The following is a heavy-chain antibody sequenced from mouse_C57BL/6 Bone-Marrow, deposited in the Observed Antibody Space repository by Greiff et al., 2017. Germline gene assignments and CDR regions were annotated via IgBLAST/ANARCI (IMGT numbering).Heavy chain of an antibody. CDR3: ARNRERYINTVVADY. D-gene: IGHD1-1*01. Sequence: QVQLQQSGAELARPGASVKLSCKASGYTFTSYGISWVKQRPGQGLEWIGEIYPSSGNTYYNEKFKCKATLTADKSSSTAYMELRSLTSEDSAVYFWARNRERYINTVVADYWGQGTSLTVSS. V-gene: IGHV1-81*01. CDR2: IYPSSGNT. J-gene: IGHJ2*02. CDR1: GYTFTSYG.